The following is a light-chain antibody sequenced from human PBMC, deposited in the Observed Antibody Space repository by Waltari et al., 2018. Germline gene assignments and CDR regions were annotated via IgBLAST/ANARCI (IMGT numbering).Light chain of an antibody. CDR1: QSVSSSY. CDR2: GAS. CDR3: QQYGSLWT. J-gene: IGKJ1*01. V-gene: IGKV3-20*01. Sequence: EIVLTQSPGTLSLSQGERATLSCRASQSVSSSYLAWYQQKPGQAPRLLIYGASSRATGIPDRFSGSGSGTDFTLTISRLEPEDFAVYYCQQYGSLWTFGQGTKVEIK.